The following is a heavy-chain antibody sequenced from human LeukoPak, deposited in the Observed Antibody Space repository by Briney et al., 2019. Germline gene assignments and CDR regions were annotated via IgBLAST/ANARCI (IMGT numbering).Heavy chain of an antibody. D-gene: IGHD3-10*01. CDR1: GYTFSNYY. V-gene: IGHV1-46*01. CDR3: ARAMVRISMIRGVTFSTGHGSDI. Sequence: ASVKVSCKASGYTFSNYYMHWVRQAPGQGLEWMGIINPSGDASGRSRSYAQKFQGRLTITRDMSRRTVYMELSSLRSEDTAVYYCARAMVRISMIRGVTFSTGHGSDIWGQGTMVTVSS. J-gene: IGHJ3*02. CDR2: INPSGDASGRSR.